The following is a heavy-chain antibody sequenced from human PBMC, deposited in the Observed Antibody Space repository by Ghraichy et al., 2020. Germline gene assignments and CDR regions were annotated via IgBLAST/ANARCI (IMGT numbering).Heavy chain of an antibody. J-gene: IGHJ5*02. V-gene: IGHV4-31*03. CDR3: ARDRYCTGGSCYSSWLDP. D-gene: IGHD2-15*01. Sequence: SETLSLTCTVSGGSISTGGYYWSWIRQHPGKGLEWIGYIYYSGSTYYNPSLKSRVTISVDTSKNQFSLKLSSVTAADTAVYYCARDRYCTGGSCYSSWLDPWGQGTLVTVSS. CDR2: IYYSGST. CDR1: GGSISTGGYY.